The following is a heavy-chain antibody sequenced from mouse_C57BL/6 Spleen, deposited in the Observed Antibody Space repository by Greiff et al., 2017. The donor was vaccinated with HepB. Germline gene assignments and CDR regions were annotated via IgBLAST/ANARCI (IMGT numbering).Heavy chain of an antibody. Sequence: QVQLKQPGAELVKPGASVKMSCKASGYTFTSYWITWVKQRPGQGLEWIGDIYPGSGSTNYNEKFKSKATLTVDTSSSTAYMQLSSLTSEDSAVYYCARRGYYSNYGGWGQGTTLTVSS. V-gene: IGHV1-55*01. CDR1: GYTFTSYW. CDR3: ARRGYYSNYGG. CDR2: IYPGSGST. J-gene: IGHJ2*01. D-gene: IGHD2-5*01.